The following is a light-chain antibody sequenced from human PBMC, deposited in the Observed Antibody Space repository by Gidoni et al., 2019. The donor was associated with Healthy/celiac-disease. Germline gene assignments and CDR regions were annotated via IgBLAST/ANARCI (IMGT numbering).Light chain of an antibody. CDR1: QGISSY. J-gene: IGKJ5*01. CDR3: QHLNSYPLT. CDR2: PAS. Sequence: DSQLTQSPSLLSASVGDRVTITCRASQGISSYLACYQQKPEKAPKLLFYPASTLQSGLPSRFSGSGSGTYFPLTISRLQPEDFATYYCQHLNSYPLTFGQGTRLEIK. V-gene: IGKV1-9*01.